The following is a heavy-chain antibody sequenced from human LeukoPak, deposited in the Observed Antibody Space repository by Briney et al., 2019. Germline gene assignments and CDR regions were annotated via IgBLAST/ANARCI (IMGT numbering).Heavy chain of an antibody. CDR3: ARGGMQQLVLNFRGAFDI. CDR1: GGSFSGYY. J-gene: IGHJ3*02. V-gene: IGHV4-34*01. D-gene: IGHD6-13*01. CDR2: INHSGST. Sequence: SETLSLTCAVYGGSFSGYYWSWIRQPPGKGLEWIGEINHSGSTNYNPSLKSRVTISVDTSKNQFSLKLSSVTAADTAVYYCARGGMQQLVLNFRGAFDIWGQGTMVTVSS.